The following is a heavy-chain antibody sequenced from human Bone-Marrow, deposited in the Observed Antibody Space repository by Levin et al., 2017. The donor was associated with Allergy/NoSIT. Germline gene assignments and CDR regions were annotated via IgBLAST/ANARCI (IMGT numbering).Heavy chain of an antibody. V-gene: IGHV3-21*01. CDR2: ITSSSSYI. J-gene: IGHJ4*02. Sequence: KSGESLKISCAASGFTFSSFSMNWVRQAPGMGLEWVSSITSSSSYIYYADSVKGRFTISRDNARNSLYLQMNSLRAEDTAVYYCARRSYDWNLDNWGQGTLVTVSS. D-gene: IGHD1-20*01. CDR1: GFTFSSFS. CDR3: ARRSYDWNLDN.